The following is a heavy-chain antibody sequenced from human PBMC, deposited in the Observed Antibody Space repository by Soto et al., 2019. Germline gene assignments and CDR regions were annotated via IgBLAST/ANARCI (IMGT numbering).Heavy chain of an antibody. Sequence: EVQLVESGGGLVKPGGSLRLSCAASGFSFISYSMNWVRQAPGKGLEWVSSINEDSSYIYYAHSLRGRFTISRDNAKDSLYLQMNSLRAEDTGVYYCVRDFGWYFRSGYMDVWGDGATVTVSS. D-gene: IGHD3-3*01. CDR2: INEDSSYI. CDR3: VRDFGWYFRSGYMDV. J-gene: IGHJ6*03. V-gene: IGHV3-21*02. CDR1: GFSFISYS.